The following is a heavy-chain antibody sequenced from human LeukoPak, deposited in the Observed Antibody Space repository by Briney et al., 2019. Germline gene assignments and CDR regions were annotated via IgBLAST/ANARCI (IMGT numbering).Heavy chain of an antibody. V-gene: IGHV3-7*01. CDR2: LKQDGSEK. D-gene: IGHD3-10*01. CDR3: ARSRGYFDS. Sequence: GGSLRLSCAASGFSFNNYWMSWIRQAPGKGLEWVASLKQDGSEKYYVDSVKGRFTISRGNAKNSVYLQMNSLRAEDTAIYYCARSRGYFDSWGQGTLVTVSS. J-gene: IGHJ4*02. CDR1: GFSFNNYW.